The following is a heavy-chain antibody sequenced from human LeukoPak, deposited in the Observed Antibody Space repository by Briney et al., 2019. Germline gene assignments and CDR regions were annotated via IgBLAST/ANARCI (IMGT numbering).Heavy chain of an antibody. CDR3: AKHYMGSSYNRGFDY. V-gene: IGHV4-39*01. D-gene: IGHD3-10*01. J-gene: IGHJ4*02. CDR2: IYYSGSS. Sequence: PSETLSLTCSVSGGSISSSSSYWGWIRQPPGKGLEWIGSIYYSGSSFDNPALKSRVTISVDTSKNQFSLKLSSVTAADTAVYYCAKHYMGSSYNRGFDYWGQGTLVTVSS. CDR1: GGSISSSSSY.